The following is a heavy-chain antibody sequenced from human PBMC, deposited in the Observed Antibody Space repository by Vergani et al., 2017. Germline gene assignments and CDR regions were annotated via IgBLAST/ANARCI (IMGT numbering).Heavy chain of an antibody. CDR2: IYYSGST. Sequence: VQLQEAGPGLVKASQTLSLTCTVSGGSLSSGGHYWSWIRQHPGKGLEWIGYIYYSGSTYYNPSLQSRVTISVDPSKNQFSLNLSSVTAAVTAVYYCARVKTPPCLRKYSYRNVCGKGPTVPV. J-gene: IGHJ6*03. CDR1: GGSLSSGGHY. V-gene: IGHV4-31*03. CDR3: ARVKTPPCLRKYSYRNV.